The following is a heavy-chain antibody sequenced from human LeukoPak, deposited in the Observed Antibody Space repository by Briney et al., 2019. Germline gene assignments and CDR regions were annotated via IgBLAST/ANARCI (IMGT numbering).Heavy chain of an antibody. D-gene: IGHD5-18*01. J-gene: IGHJ6*03. V-gene: IGHV4-4*02. Sequence: SETLSLTCAVSGGSISSSNWWSWVRQPPGKGLEWIGEIYHSGSTNYNPSLKSRVTISVDKSKNQFSLKLSSVTAADTAVYYCARTTEGGYTYDYFYYYYMDVWGKGTTVTISS. CDR1: GGSISSSNW. CDR3: ARTTEGGYTYDYFYYYYMDV. CDR2: IYHSGST.